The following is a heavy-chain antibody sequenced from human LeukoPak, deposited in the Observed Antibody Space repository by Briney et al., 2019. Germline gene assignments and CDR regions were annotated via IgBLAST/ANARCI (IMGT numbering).Heavy chain of an antibody. D-gene: IGHD6-13*01. V-gene: IGHV4-59*08. CDR2: IYYSGST. CDR1: GGSISSYY. J-gene: IGHJ3*02. CDR3: ARRSSWLKAFDI. Sequence: SETLSLTCTVSGGSISSYYWRWIRQPPGKGLEGIGYIYYSGSTNYHPSLKSRVTISVDTSKNQFSLKLSSVTAADTPVYYCARRSSWLKAFDIWGQGTMVTVSS.